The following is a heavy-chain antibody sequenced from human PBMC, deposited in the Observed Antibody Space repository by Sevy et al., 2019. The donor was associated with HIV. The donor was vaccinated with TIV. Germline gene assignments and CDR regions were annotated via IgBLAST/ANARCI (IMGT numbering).Heavy chain of an antibody. CDR3: AGENAWGRGYS. Sequence: SETPSLTCTVSGGSITSLYWNWVRQPPGKGLEWIANIYYNGHINYNPSLKSRVTLSLDTSKNQFSLRLSSVTAADTAMYYCAGENAWGRGYSWGQGTLVTVSS. V-gene: IGHV4-59*08. CDR2: IYYNGHI. J-gene: IGHJ4*02. D-gene: IGHD1-26*01. CDR1: GGSITSLY.